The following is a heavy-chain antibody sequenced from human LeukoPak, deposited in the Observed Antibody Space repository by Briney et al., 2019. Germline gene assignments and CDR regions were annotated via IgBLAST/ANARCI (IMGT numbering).Heavy chain of an antibody. CDR3: AKDQRGYYYDSSEGY. J-gene: IGHJ4*02. CDR1: GFTFSSYA. CDR2: ISGSGGST. Sequence: GGSLRLSCAASGFTFSSYAMSWVRQAPGEGLEWVSAISGSGGSTYYADSVKGRLTISRDNSKNTLYLQMNSLRAEDTAVYYCAKDQRGYYYDSSEGYWGQGTLVTVSS. V-gene: IGHV3-23*01. D-gene: IGHD3-22*01.